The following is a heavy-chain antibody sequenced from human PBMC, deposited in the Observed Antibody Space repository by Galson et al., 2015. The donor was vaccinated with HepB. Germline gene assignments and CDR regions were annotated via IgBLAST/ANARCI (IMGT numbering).Heavy chain of an antibody. CDR1: GYTLTELS. D-gene: IGHD1-26*01. V-gene: IGHV1-24*01. J-gene: IGHJ4*02. CDR3: ASRGWLWEADYAKKGFDY. Sequence: SVKVSCKVSGYTLTELSMHWVRQAPGKGLEWMGSFDPDDGEIIYAQKFQGRVTMTEDTSTDTAYMELNSLRPEDTAMYYCASRGWLWEADYAKKGFDYWGQGTLVTVSS. CDR2: FDPDDGEI.